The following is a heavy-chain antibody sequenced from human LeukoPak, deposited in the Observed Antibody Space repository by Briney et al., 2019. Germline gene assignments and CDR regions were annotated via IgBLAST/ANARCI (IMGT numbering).Heavy chain of an antibody. V-gene: IGHV3-21*01. Sequence: PGGSLRLSCAASGFTFSSYSMNWVRQAPGKGLEWVSSISSSSSYIYYADSVKGRFTISRDNAKNSLYLQMNSLRAEDTAVYYGARGGGGYCSGGRCNFYRYYMDVWGKGTTVTVSS. J-gene: IGHJ6*03. CDR2: ISSSSSYI. D-gene: IGHD2-15*01. CDR3: ARGGGGYCSGGRCNFYRYYMDV. CDR1: GFTFSSYS.